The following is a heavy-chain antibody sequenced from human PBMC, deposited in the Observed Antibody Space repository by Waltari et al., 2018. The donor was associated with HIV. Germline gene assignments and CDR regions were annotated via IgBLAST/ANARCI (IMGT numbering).Heavy chain of an antibody. CDR1: GYTFTGYY. J-gene: IGHJ4*02. Sequence: QVQLVQSGAEVKKPGASVKVSCKASGYTFTGYYMHWVRQAPGQGLEWMGWINPNSGGINYAQKFQGRVTMTRDTSISTAYMELSRLRSDDTAVYYCARDGYYYDSSGYRGFDYWGQGTLVTVSS. D-gene: IGHD3-22*01. CDR3: ARDGYYYDSSGYRGFDY. CDR2: INPNSGGI. V-gene: IGHV1-2*02.